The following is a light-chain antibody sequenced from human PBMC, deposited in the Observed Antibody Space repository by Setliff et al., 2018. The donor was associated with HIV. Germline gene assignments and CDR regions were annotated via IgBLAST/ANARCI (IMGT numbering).Light chain of an antibody. CDR3: SSYTSSSTLV. Sequence: ALTQPASVSGSPGQSITISCTGTSSDVGGYNYVSWYQQHPGKAPKVVIYDVSNRPSGVSNRFSGSKSGNTASLTISGLQAEDEADYYCSSYTSSSTLVFGTGTKVTVL. J-gene: IGLJ1*01. CDR2: DVS. V-gene: IGLV2-14*03. CDR1: SSDVGGYNY.